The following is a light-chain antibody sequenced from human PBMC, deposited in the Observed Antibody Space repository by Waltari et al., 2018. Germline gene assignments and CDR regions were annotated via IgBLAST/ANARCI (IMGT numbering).Light chain of an antibody. CDR2: AVT. CDR3: CSYAGSTTSSVV. J-gene: IGLJ1*01. V-gene: IGLV2-23*02. Sequence: QSALTQPASVSGSPGQSITISCTESSSDVGGYSLVSWYQQHPGKAPKLMIYAVTKRPSGVSHRFSGSKSGNTASLTISGLQTEDEADYYCCSYAGSTTSSVVFGTGTKVIVL. CDR1: SSDVGGYSL.